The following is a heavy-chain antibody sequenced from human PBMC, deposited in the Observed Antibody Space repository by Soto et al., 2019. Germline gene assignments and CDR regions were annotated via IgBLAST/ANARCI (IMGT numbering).Heavy chain of an antibody. D-gene: IGHD6-19*01. CDR1: GFTFSSYG. CDR3: ARDPTDSSGWSYYFDY. J-gene: IGHJ4*02. CDR2: IWYDGSNK. Sequence: QVQLVESGGGVVQPGRSLRLSCAASGFTFSSYGMHWVRQAPGKGLEWVAVIWYDGSNKYYADSVKGRFTISRDNSKTTLYLQMNSLRAEDTAVYYCARDPTDSSGWSYYFDYWGQGTLVTVSS. V-gene: IGHV3-33*01.